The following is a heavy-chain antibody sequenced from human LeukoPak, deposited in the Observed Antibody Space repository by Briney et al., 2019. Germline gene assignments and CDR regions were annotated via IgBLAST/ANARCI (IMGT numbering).Heavy chain of an antibody. CDR2: IKQDGTQK. J-gene: IGHJ4*02. Sequence: QAGGSLRLSCEASGFTLSSYWMSWVRQAPWKRLEWVASIKQDGTQKNYLDSVKGRFTISRDIAKNSLYLQMNSLRAEDTAVYYCTRVAAGSSRDYWGQGTLVTVSS. V-gene: IGHV3-7*01. CDR1: GFTLSSYW. CDR3: TRVAAGSSRDY.